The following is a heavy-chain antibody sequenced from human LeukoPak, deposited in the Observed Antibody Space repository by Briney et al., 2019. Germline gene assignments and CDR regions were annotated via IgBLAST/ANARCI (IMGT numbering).Heavy chain of an antibody. Sequence: PGGSLRLSCAASGFTFSSYAMHWVRQAPGRVREWVGRTRNKAKSYTTEYAESVKGRFTISRDDSENSLYMQMNSVKTEDTAGYYCARERDYYYGMDVWVQGTTVTVSS. CDR3: ARERDYYYGMDV. J-gene: IGHJ6*02. CDR2: TRNKAKSYTT. CDR1: GFTFSSYA. V-gene: IGHV3-72*01.